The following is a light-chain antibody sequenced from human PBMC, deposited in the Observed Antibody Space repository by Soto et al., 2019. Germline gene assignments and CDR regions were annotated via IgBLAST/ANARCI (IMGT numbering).Light chain of an antibody. CDR2: EVS. CDR3: SSYTSTGTYV. CDR1: SSDIGTYDY. V-gene: IGLV2-14*01. J-gene: IGLJ1*01. Sequence: QSVLTQPAPVSGSPGQSITISCSGTSSDIGTYDYVSWYQQHPGKVPKLMIYEVSNRPSGVSNRFSGSKSGSTASLTISGLQSEDEADYYCSSYTSTGTYVFGTGTKVTVL.